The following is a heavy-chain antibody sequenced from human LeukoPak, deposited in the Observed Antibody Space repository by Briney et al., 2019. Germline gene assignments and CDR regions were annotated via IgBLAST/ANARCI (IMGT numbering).Heavy chain of an antibody. CDR2: INPSGGST. V-gene: IGHV1-46*01. Sequence: GASVKVSCKASGYTFTSYYMHWVRQAPGQGLEWMGIINPSGGSTSYAQKFQGRVTMTRDTSISTAYMELSRLRSDDTAVYYCAAGYCSGGSCPSKTYYYYYMDVWGKGTTVTISS. D-gene: IGHD2-15*01. CDR3: AAGYCSGGSCPSKTYYYYYMDV. CDR1: GYTFTSYY. J-gene: IGHJ6*03.